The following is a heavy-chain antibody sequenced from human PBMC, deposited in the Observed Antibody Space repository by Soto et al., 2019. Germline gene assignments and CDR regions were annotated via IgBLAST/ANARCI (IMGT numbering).Heavy chain of an antibody. CDR2: ISAAGDR. CDR3: ARTDRDFYGLDV. J-gene: IGHJ6*02. CDR1: GFTFRNYA. Sequence: EVQLVESGGGLVQPGGSLRLSCEASGFTFRNYAMHWVRQATGKGLEWVSGISAAGDRDYADSVEGRFTISRDNAQNSFFLQRNSLRVGDTAVYYCARTDRDFYGLDVWGQGTTVIVSS. V-gene: IGHV3-13*05.